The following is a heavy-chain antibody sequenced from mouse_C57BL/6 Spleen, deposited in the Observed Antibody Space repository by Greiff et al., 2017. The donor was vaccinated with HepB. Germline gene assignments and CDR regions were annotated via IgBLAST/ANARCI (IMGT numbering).Heavy chain of an antibody. Sequence: EVNVVESGGGLVQSGRSLRLSCATSGFTFSDFYMEWVRQAPGKGLEWIAASRNKANDYTTEYSASVKGRFIVSRDTSQSILYLQMNALRAEDTAIYYCARDAHDGSFAYWGQGTLVTVSA. CDR2: SRNKANDYTT. CDR1: GFTFSDFY. J-gene: IGHJ3*01. CDR3: ARDAHDGSFAY. D-gene: IGHD2-3*01. V-gene: IGHV7-1*01.